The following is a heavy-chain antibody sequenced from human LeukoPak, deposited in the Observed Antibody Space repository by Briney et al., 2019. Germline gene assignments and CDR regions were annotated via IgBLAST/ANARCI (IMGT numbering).Heavy chain of an antibody. J-gene: IGHJ6*02. Sequence: GGSLRLSCAVSGFTFSGFWMSWSRQAPGKGLEWVASINSDGSEGYYADSVKGRFTISRDNSKNTLYLQMNSLRAEDTAVYYCAKDYYDFWSGYNYYYGMDVWGQGTTVTVSS. CDR3: AKDYYDFWSGYNYYYGMDV. CDR2: INSDGSEG. D-gene: IGHD3-3*01. CDR1: GFTFSGFW. V-gene: IGHV3-7*01.